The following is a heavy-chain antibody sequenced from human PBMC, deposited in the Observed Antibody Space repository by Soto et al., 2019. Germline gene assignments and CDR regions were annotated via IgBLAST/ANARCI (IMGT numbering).Heavy chain of an antibody. V-gene: IGHV3-74*01. CDR1: GFPFSRYC. Sequence: PGGSLRLSCAPSGFPFSRYCMHWVRHTPGTGLVWVSRTCRYGRELYYADSVKGRFTISRDDAKNTLYLQMESLRVEDTGIYYCVRGTPGARGTDYWGQGALFTVSS. J-gene: IGHJ4*01. CDR3: VRGTPGARGTDY. D-gene: IGHD1-1*01. CDR2: TCRYGREL.